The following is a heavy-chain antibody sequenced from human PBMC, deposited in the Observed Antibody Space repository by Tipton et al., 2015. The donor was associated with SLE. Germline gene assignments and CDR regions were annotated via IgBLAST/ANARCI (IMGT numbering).Heavy chain of an antibody. CDR2: ISWNSGGI. Sequence: SLRLSCAASGFTSDDSAMHWVRQAPGKGLEWVSGISWNSGGIAYADSVKGRFTISTGNAKNSLYLQMNSLTTEDTAFYHCAKSLIGGSHYDAFDIWGQGTMVIVSS. CDR3: AKSLIGGSHYDAFDI. CDR1: GFTSDDSA. D-gene: IGHD3-10*01. J-gene: IGHJ3*02. V-gene: IGHV3-9*02.